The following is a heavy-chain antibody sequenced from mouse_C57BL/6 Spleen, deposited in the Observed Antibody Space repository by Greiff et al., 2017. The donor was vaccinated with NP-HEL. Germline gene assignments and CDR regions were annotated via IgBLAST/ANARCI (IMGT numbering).Heavy chain of an antibody. CDR1: GFTFTDYY. CDR2: IRNKANGYTT. J-gene: IGHJ4*01. D-gene: IGHD2-4*01. CDR3: ARTIYYDYDGPHYYAMDY. V-gene: IGHV7-3*01. Sequence: EVMLVESGGGLVQPGGSLSLSCAASGFTFTDYYMSWVRQPPGKALEWLGFIRNKANGYTTEYSASVKGRFTISRDNSQSILYLQMNALRAEDSATYYCARTIYYDYDGPHYYAMDYWGQGTSVTVSS.